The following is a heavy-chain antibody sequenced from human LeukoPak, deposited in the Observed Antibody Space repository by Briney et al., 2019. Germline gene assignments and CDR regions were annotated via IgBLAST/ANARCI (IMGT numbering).Heavy chain of an antibody. D-gene: IGHD6-13*01. J-gene: IGHJ3*02. Sequence: SETLSLTCAVYGGSFSGYYWSWIRQPPGKGLEWIGEINHSGSTNYNPSLKSRVTISVDTSKNQFSLKLSSVTAADTAVYYCARVLSSRWFFDAFDIWGQGTMVTVSS. CDR2: INHSGST. CDR1: GGSFSGYY. V-gene: IGHV4-34*01. CDR3: ARVLSSRWFFDAFDI.